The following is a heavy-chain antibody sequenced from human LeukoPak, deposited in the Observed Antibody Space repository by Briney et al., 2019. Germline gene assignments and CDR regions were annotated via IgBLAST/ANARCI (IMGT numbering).Heavy chain of an antibody. D-gene: IGHD2-15*01. Sequence: GGSLRLSCAASGFTFDNFMMSWVRQTPGKGLEWVAVISGSARNTYYADAVKGRFTISRDNAKNSLYLQMNSLRAEDTAVYYCARAVVGFLDTPRYFDYWGQGTLVTVSS. CDR2: ISGSARNT. V-gene: IGHV3-21*01. CDR3: ARAVVGFLDTPRYFDY. J-gene: IGHJ4*02. CDR1: GFTFDNFM.